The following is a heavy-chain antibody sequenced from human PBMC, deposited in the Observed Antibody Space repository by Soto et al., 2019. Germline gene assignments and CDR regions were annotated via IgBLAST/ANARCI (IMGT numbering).Heavy chain of an antibody. Sequence: GGSLRLSCAGSGFILSDFAMHWVRQAPGRGLEWVAVILKDGKSKYYADSVRGRFTIPSDTSKDTIFLQLTSLRLDDSAVYYCAKTGCNGGSCFSWFDPWGQGTPVTVSS. V-gene: IGHV3-30-3*02. CDR2: ILKDGKSK. D-gene: IGHD2-15*01. CDR3: AKTGCNGGSCFSWFDP. J-gene: IGHJ5*02. CDR1: GFILSDFA.